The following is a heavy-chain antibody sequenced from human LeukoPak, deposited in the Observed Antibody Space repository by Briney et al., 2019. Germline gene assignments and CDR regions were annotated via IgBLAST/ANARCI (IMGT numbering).Heavy chain of an antibody. V-gene: IGHV3-23*01. CDR1: GFTFSSYG. CDR3: ARDLRTGYSSGWYFFDY. D-gene: IGHD6-19*01. Sequence: GGSLRLSCAASGFTFSSYGMSWVRQAPGKGLEWVSAISGSGGSTYYADSVKGRFTISRDNSKNTLYLQMNSLRAEDTAVYYCARDLRTGYSSGWYFFDYWGQGTLVTVSS. J-gene: IGHJ4*02. CDR2: ISGSGGST.